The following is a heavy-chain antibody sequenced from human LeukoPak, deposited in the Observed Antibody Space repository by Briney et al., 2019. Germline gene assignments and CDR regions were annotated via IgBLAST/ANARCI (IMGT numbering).Heavy chain of an antibody. V-gene: IGHV1-69*06. J-gene: IGHJ5*02. CDR1: GGTFSSYA. CDR3: ATGLRYFDWLEN. D-gene: IGHD3-9*01. CDR2: IIPIFGTA. Sequence: SVKVSCKASGGTFSSYAISWVRQAPGQGLEWMGGIIPIFGTANYAQKFQGRVTMTEDTSTDTAYMELSSLRSEDTAVYYCATGLRYFDWLENWGQGTLVTVSS.